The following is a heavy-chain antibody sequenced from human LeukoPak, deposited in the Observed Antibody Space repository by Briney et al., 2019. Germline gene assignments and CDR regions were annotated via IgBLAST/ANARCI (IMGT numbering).Heavy chain of an antibody. V-gene: IGHV3-23*01. CDR2: ISGSGGST. J-gene: IGHJ4*02. D-gene: IGHD2-21*01. CDR1: GFTFSSYA. Sequence: GGSLRLSCAASGFTFSSYAMSWVRQAPGKGLGWVSAISGSGGSTYYADSVKGRFTISRGNSKNTLYLQMNSLRAEDTAVYYCAKFLPTHIVVANYYFDYWGQGTLVTVSS. CDR3: AKFLPTHIVVANYYFDY.